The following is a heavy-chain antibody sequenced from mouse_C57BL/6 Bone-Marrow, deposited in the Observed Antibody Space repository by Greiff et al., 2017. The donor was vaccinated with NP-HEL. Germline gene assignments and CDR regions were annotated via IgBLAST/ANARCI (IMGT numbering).Heavy chain of an antibody. J-gene: IGHJ3*01. V-gene: IGHV14-4*01. Sequence: EVQLQQSGAELVRPGASVKLSCTASGFNIKDDYMHWVKQRPEQGLEWIGWIDHENGDTEYASKFQGKATITADTSSNTAYLQLSSLTSEDTAVYYCTTAYYSNYGGSWFAYWGQGTLVTVSA. CDR2: IDHENGDT. CDR1: GFNIKDDY. CDR3: TTAYYSNYGGSWFAY. D-gene: IGHD2-5*01.